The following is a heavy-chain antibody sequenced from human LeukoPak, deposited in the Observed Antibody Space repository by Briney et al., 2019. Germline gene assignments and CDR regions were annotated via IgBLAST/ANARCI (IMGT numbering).Heavy chain of an antibody. CDR2: INHSGST. J-gene: IGHJ2*01. CDR1: GGSFSGYY. CDR3: ARVRRYFDL. Sequence: PSETLSLTCAVYGGSFSGYYWSWIRQPPGKGLEWIGEINHSGSTNYNPSLKSRVTISVDTSKNQFSLKLSPVTAADTAVYYCARVRRYFDLWGRGTLVTVSS. V-gene: IGHV4-34*01.